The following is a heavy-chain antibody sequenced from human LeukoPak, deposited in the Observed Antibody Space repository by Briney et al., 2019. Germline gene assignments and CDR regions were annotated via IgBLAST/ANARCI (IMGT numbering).Heavy chain of an antibody. D-gene: IGHD3-10*01. CDR1: GGTFSSYA. CDR2: ISAYNGNT. V-gene: IGHV1-18*01. CDR3: ARVGKVRGVIINAFDI. J-gene: IGHJ3*02. Sequence: ASVKVSCKASGGTFSSYAISWVRQAPGQGLEWMGWISAYNGNTNYAQKLQGRVTMTTDTSTSTAYMELRSLRSDDTAVYYCARVGKVRGVIINAFDIWGQGTMVTVSS.